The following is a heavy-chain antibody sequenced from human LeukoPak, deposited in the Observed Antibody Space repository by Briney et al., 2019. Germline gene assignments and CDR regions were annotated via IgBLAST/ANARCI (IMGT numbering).Heavy chain of an antibody. J-gene: IGHJ3*01. CDR2: IGASGEST. D-gene: IGHD5-24*01. V-gene: IGHV3-23*01. CDR3: AKDIQLST. CDR1: GFTFSVAA. Sequence: AGGSLRLSCAVSGFTFSVAAMTWVRQAPGKGLEWVSLIGASGESTYYADSVKGRFTIPRDNSKNTLSLQMNSLRVEDTAMYFCAKDIQLSTWGLGTMVTVSS.